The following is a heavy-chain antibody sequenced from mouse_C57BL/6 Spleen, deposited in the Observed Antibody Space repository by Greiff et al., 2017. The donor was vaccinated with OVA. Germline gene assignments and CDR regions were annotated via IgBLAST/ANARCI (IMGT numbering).Heavy chain of an antibody. Sequence: VQLKESGPGLVKPSQSLSLTCSVTGYSITSGYYWNWIRQFPGNKLEWMGYISYDGSNNYNPSLKNRISITRDTSKNQFFLKLNSVTTEDTATYYCARDLYWGYFDVWGTGTTVTVSS. J-gene: IGHJ1*03. D-gene: IGHD2-1*01. CDR2: ISYDGSN. V-gene: IGHV3-6*01. CDR1: GYSITSGYY. CDR3: ARDLYWGYFDV.